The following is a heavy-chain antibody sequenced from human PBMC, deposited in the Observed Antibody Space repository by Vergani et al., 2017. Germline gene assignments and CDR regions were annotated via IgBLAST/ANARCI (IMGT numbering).Heavy chain of an antibody. D-gene: IGHD6-6*01. CDR1: GGSISSYY. CDR3: AKSIAAPTGWFDP. J-gene: IGHJ5*02. V-gene: IGHV4-59*01. Sequence: QVQLQESGPGLVKPSETLSLTCTVSGGSISSYYWSWIRQPPGKGLEWIGYIYYSGSTNYNPSLKSRVTISVDTSKNQFSLKLSSVTAADMAGYYCAKSIAAPTGWFDPWGQGTLVTVSS. CDR2: IYYSGST.